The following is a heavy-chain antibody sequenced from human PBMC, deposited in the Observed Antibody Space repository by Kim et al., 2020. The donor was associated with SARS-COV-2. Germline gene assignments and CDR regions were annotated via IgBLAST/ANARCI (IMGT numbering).Heavy chain of an antibody. CDR2: SN. J-gene: IGHJ4*02. D-gene: IGHD4-4*01. Sequence: SNNHADAVKGRFTISRDNAKNTLYLQMNSLRAEDMAVYYCARDHFTVNDYWGQGTLVTVSS. V-gene: IGHV3-74*01. CDR3: ARDHFTVNDY.